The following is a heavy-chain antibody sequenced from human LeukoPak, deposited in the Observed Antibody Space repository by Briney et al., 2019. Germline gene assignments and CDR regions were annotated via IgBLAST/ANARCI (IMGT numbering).Heavy chain of an antibody. D-gene: IGHD3-9*01. CDR1: GGSISSGSYY. CDR2: IYTSGST. Sequence: PSETLSLTCTVSGGSISSGSYYWRWIRQPAGKGLEWIERIYTSGSTNYNPSLKSRVTISVDTSKNQFSLKLSSVTAADTAVYYCAGLLRYFDPQLMGAFDIWGQGTMVTVSS. J-gene: IGHJ3*02. V-gene: IGHV4-61*02. CDR3: AGLLRYFDPQLMGAFDI.